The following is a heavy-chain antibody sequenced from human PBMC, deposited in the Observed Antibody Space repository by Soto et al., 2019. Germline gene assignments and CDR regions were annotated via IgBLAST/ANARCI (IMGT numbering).Heavy chain of an antibody. V-gene: IGHV4-31*03. CDR1: GGSISSGGYY. CDR3: AREPCLLIGFGELHD. J-gene: IGHJ4*02. Sequence: PSETLSLTCTVSGGSISSGGYYWSWIRQHPGKGLEWIGYIYYSGTTYYNPSLKSRVSISVDTSKNQFSLKLSSVTAADTAVYYCAREPCLLIGFGELHDWGLETLVTVSA. D-gene: IGHD3-10*01. CDR2: IYYSGTT.